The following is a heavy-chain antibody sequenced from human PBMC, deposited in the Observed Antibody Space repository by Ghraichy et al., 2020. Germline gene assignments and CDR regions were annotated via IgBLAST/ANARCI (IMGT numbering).Heavy chain of an antibody. D-gene: IGHD5-24*01. CDR1: GFTFSKSW. J-gene: IGHJ4*02. V-gene: IGHV3-74*01. Sequence: ETLSLTCAASGFTFSKSWIHLVRQAPGKGLVWVSRINSDRSSTNYVDSVKGRFTISRDNAKNTLYLQMNSLRAEDTAVYYCARVSGYNWFDCWGQGTLVTVSS. CDR2: INSDRSST. CDR3: ARVSGYNWFDC.